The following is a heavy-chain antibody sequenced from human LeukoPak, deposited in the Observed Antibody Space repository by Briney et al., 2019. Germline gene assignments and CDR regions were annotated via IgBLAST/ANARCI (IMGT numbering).Heavy chain of an antibody. CDR3: ARGGQQWLVLGGNYFDY. CDR1: GGPFSGYY. Sequence: SETLSLTCAVYGGPFSGYYWSWIRQPPGKGLEWIGEIDHSGSTNYNPSLKSRVTISVDTSKNQFSLKLSSVTAADTAVYYCARGGQQWLVLGGNYFDYWGQGTLVTVSS. D-gene: IGHD6-19*01. J-gene: IGHJ4*02. CDR2: IDHSGST. V-gene: IGHV4-34*01.